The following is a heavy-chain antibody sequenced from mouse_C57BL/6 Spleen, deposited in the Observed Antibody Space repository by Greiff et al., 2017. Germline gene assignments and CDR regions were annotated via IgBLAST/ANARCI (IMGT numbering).Heavy chain of an antibody. J-gene: IGHJ2*01. D-gene: IGHD1-1*01. Sequence: QVQLKQPRAELVMPGASVKLSSKASGNTFTSYWMHWVKQRPGQGLEWIGEIDPSDSYTNYNQKFKGKSTLTVDKSSSTAYMQLSSLSSEDSAVYYCARGGGDYYVRRPYYFDCCGQGNTLSVSS. CDR3: ARGGGDYYVRRPYYFDC. V-gene: IGHV1-69*01. CDR2: IDPSDSYT. CDR1: GNTFTSYW.